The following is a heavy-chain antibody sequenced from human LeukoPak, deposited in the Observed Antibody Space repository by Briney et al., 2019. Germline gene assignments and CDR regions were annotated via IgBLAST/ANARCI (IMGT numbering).Heavy chain of an antibody. V-gene: IGHV1-24*01. CDR3: ATRTGLYWGSYYSRPKYYFDY. CDR2: FDPEDGET. Sequence: GASVKVSCKVSGYTLTELSMHWVRQAPGKGLEWMGGFDPEDGETIYAQKFQGRVTMTEDTSTDTAYMELSSLRSEDTAVYYCATRTGLYWGSYYSRPKYYFDYWGQGTLVTVSS. CDR1: GYTLTELS. D-gene: IGHD3-10*01. J-gene: IGHJ4*02.